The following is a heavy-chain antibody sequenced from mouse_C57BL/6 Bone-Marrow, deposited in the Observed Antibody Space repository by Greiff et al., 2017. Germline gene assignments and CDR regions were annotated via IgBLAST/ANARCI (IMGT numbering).Heavy chain of an antibody. CDR3: ARPTVVATNAMDY. D-gene: IGHD1-1*01. V-gene: IGHV1-81*01. CDR1: GYTFTSYG. CDR2: IYPRSGNT. Sequence: VKLVESGAELARPGASVKLSCKASGYTFTSYGISWVKQRTGQGLEWIGEIYPRSGNTYYNEKFKGKATLTADKSSSTAYMELRSLTSEDSAVYFCARPTVVATNAMDYWGQGTSVTVSS. J-gene: IGHJ4*01.